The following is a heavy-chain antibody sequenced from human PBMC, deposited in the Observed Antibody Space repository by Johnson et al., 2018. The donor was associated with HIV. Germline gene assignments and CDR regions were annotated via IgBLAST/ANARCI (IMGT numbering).Heavy chain of an antibody. CDR2: IVFDGSNK. V-gene: IGHV3-30*18. CDR1: GFSFSDYG. D-gene: IGHD3-10*01. CDR3: AKDTGGNSGSDAFDI. Sequence: QVQLVESGGGGVQPGRSLRLACAVSGFSFSDYGMHWVRQAPGKGLEWVAFIVFDGSNKYYGDSVKGRFTISRDNSKSTLYLQMNSLKTEDKALYYCAKDTGGNSGSDAFDIWGQGTMVTVSS. J-gene: IGHJ3*02.